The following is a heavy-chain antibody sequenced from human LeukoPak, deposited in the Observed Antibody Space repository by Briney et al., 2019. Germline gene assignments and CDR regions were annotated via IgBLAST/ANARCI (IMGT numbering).Heavy chain of an antibody. Sequence: SETLSLTCTVSGGSISSSSYYWGWIRQPPGKGLEWIGSIYYSGSTYYNPSLKSRVTISVDTSKNQFSLKLSSVTAADTAVYYCARHPKRIGYGYFDPWGQGTLVTVSS. J-gene: IGHJ5*02. V-gene: IGHV4-39*01. D-gene: IGHD5-18*01. CDR2: IYYSGST. CDR3: ARHPKRIGYGYFDP. CDR1: GGSISSSSYY.